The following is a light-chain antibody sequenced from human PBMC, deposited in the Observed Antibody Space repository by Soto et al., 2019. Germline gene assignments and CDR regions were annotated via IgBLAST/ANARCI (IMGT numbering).Light chain of an antibody. CDR1: QDISNH. V-gene: IGKV1-33*01. CDR2: DAS. Sequence: DIQLTQSPSSLSASVGDRVTITCQASQDISNHLNWYQQKPGKAPNLLIYDASDLETGVPSSFSGGGSGTFFSFTINSLQPEDIATYYCQKHDGVPLFGPGTKVEIK. J-gene: IGKJ3*01. CDR3: QKHDGVPL.